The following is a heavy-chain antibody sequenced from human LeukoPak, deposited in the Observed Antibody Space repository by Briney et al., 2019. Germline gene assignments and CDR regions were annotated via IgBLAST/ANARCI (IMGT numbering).Heavy chain of an antibody. CDR3: ATRRPQGRFDY. J-gene: IGHJ4*02. CDR2: IYHSGST. Sequence: ESIAYIYHSGSTYYHPSLKSRVTISVDRSKNQFSLKLSSVTAADTAVYYCATRRPQGRFDYWGQGTLVTVSS. V-gene: IGHV4-30-2*01.